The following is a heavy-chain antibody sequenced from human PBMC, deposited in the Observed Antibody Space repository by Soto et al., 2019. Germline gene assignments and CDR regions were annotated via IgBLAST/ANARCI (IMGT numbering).Heavy chain of an antibody. Sequence: GASVKVSCKASGYTCFNYFIHCVLQAPLQWLDWIGIINPSRGSATYGPIFQGRVSLTTDMPTSTVYMELSSLRSEDTAIYYCARPLIGNTIDLWGQGTSVTVSS. CDR1: GYTCFNYF. J-gene: IGHJ3*01. D-gene: IGHD1-7*01. V-gene: IGHV1-46*01. CDR2: INPSRGSA. CDR3: ARPLIGNTIDL.